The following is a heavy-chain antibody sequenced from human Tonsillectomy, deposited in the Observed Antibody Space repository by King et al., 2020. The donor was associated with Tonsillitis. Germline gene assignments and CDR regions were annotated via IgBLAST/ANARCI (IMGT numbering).Heavy chain of an antibody. D-gene: IGHD2-15*01. CDR3: AREMVVAATIGLDAFDI. Sequence: QLVQSGAEVKKPGSSVKVSCKASGGTFSSYAISWVRQAPGQGLEWMGRIIPILGIATYAQKFQGRVTITADKSTTTPYMELSSLRSEDTAGYFCAREMVVAATIGLDAFDIWGQGTMVTVSS. CDR2: IIPILGIA. V-gene: IGHV1-69*04. J-gene: IGHJ3*02. CDR1: GGTFSSYA.